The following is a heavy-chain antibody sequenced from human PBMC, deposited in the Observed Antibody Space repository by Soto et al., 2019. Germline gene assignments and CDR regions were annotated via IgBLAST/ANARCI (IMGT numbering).Heavy chain of an antibody. V-gene: IGHV3-13*04. Sequence: GGSLRLSCAASGFTFSSYAMHWVRQATGKGLEWVSAIGTAGDTYYPGSVKGRFTISRENAKNSLYLQMNSLRAGDTAVYYCARVGRLRFFDYWGQGTLVTVSS. CDR3: ARVGRLRFFDY. CDR1: GFTFSSYA. D-gene: IGHD5-12*01. J-gene: IGHJ4*02. CDR2: IGTAGDT.